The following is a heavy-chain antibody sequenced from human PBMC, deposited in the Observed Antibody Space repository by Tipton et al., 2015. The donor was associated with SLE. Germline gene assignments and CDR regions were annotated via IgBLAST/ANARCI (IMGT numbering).Heavy chain of an antibody. J-gene: IGHJ3*02. CDR2: IYTSGST. Sequence: LRLSCAASGFTVSSNYMSWVRQAPGKGLEWIGRIYTSGSTNYNPSLKSRVTMSVDTSKNQFSLKLSSVTAADTAVYYCASFTLGDGYNPDAFDIWGQGTMVTVSS. CDR3: ASFTLGDGYNPDAFDI. D-gene: IGHD5-24*01. V-gene: IGHV4-59*10. CDR1: GFTVSSNY.